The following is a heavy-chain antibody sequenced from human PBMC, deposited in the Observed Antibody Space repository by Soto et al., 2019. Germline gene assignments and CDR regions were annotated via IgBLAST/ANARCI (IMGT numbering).Heavy chain of an antibody. CDR3: AREGVHNYTEYYFDY. Sequence: GSLRLSCAASGFTFSYYPLHWVRRAPGKGLEWVSSISGVRDYIRYADSVKGRFAISRDNAKTSLYLQMNSLTAEDTAVYYCAREGVHNYTEYYFDYWGQGTLVTVSS. V-gene: IGHV3-21*06. CDR2: ISGVRDYI. J-gene: IGHJ4*02. CDR1: GFTFSYYP. D-gene: IGHD3-10*01.